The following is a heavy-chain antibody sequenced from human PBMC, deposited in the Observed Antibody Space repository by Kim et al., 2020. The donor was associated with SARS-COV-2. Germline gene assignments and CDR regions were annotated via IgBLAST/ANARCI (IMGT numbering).Heavy chain of an antibody. D-gene: IGHD5-12*01. Sequence: YYADSVKGRFTISRDNSKTTLYLQMNSLRAEDTAVYYCAGAMASGYDLHYWGQGTLVTVSS. V-gene: IGHV3-33*01. CDR3: AGAMASGYDLHY. J-gene: IGHJ4*02.